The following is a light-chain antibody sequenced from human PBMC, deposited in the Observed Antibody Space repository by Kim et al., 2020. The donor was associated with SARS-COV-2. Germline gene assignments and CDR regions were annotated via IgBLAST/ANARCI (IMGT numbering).Light chain of an antibody. CDR1: SGHSSYA. CDR2: LNSDGSH. Sequence: QPVLTQSPSASASLGASVKITCTLSSGHSSYAIAWHQQQPEKGTRYLMKLNSDGSHSKGDGIPYRFSGSSSGAERYLTISSLQSEDEADYYCQTWGTGTWVVGRGTQLTVL. V-gene: IGLV4-69*01. CDR3: QTWGTGTWV. J-gene: IGLJ3*02.